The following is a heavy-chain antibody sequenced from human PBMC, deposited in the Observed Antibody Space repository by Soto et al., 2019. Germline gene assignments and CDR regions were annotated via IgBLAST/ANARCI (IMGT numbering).Heavy chain of an antibody. CDR1: GFTFSSYA. V-gene: IGHV3-23*01. Sequence: EVQLLESGGGLVQPGGSLRLSCAASGFTFSSYAMSWVRQAPGKGLEWVSAISGSGGSTYYADSVKGRFTISRDNSKNTLYLQMNSLRAEDTAVYYCANDREYQLLSDWYFDLWGRGTLVTVSS. CDR3: ANDREYQLLSDWYFDL. CDR2: ISGSGGST. D-gene: IGHD2-2*01. J-gene: IGHJ2*01.